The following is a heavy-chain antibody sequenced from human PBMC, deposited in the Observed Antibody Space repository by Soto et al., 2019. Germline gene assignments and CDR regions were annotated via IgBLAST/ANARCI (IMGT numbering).Heavy chain of an antibody. V-gene: IGHV5-51*01. CDR1: RYVFTTYW. Sequence: PGQSLTISCEASRYVFTTYWIGWVRQMPGKGLEWMGIIYPADSDTRYSPSFRGQVTISADKFTSTAYLQWSSLKASDTAMYYCARGMVTTKPEYFDYWGQGTLVTVSS. CDR3: ARGMVTTKPEYFDY. CDR2: IYPADSDT. J-gene: IGHJ4*02. D-gene: IGHD4-17*01.